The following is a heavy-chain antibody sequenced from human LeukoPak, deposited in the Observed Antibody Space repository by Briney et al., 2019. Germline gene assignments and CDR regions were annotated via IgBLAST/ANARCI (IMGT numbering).Heavy chain of an antibody. J-gene: IGHJ6*02. CDR1: GFPFSSYW. V-gene: IGHV3-74*01. CDR2: INSDGSAT. CDR3: ASDSPYYGMDV. Sequence: GGSLRLSCAASGFPFSSYWMHWVRQVPGKGLLWVSRINSDGSATIYADSVRGRFTISRDNAKNTVYLQMSGLRVEDTAVYHCASDSPYYGMDVWGQGTTVTVSS.